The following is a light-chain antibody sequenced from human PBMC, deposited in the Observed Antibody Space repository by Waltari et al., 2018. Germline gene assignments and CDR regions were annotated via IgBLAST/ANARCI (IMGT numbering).Light chain of an antibody. J-gene: IGLJ1*01. Sequence: SYALTQPPSVSVAPGTTARTTCGGDNIGSYSVHWYQQTPGQAPVLVIFYDSDRPSGIPERFSGSNSGNTATLTISSVEAGDEAKYYCHVWHPDMDPGVFGPGTEVSV. V-gene: IGLV3-21*04. CDR3: HVWHPDMDPGV. CDR2: YDS. CDR1: NIGSYS.